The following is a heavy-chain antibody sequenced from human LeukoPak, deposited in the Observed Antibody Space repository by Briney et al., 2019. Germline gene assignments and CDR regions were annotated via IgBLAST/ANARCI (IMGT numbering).Heavy chain of an antibody. CDR2: VNHRGSA. Sequence: PSETLSLTCAVNSGSFSGYYWTWIRQPHGKGLEWIGEVNHRGSANYNPSLKSRVTISVDTSKNQFSLKLTSLTAADTAVYYCARDRSSWGLDCWGQGTLVTVSS. CDR3: ARDRSSWGLDC. V-gene: IGHV4-34*09. CDR1: SGSFSGYY. D-gene: IGHD7-27*01. J-gene: IGHJ4*02.